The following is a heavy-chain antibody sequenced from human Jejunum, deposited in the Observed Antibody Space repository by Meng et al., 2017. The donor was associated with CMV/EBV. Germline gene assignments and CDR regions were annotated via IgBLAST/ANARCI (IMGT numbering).Heavy chain of an antibody. CDR2: INSDGTSI. CDR3: TRVESGYYGYFDY. D-gene: IGHD3-3*01. CDR1: GFTISKYG. Sequence: ASGFTISKYGMHWVRHAPGKGLVWVSRINSDGTSISYADSVKGRFTISRDNAKNTLYLQMNSLRAEDTAVYYCTRVESGYYGYFDYWGQGTPVTVSS. J-gene: IGHJ4*02. V-gene: IGHV3-74*01.